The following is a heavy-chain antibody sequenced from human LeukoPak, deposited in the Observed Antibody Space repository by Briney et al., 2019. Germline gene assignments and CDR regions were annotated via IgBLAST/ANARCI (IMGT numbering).Heavy chain of an antibody. D-gene: IGHD5-24*01. CDR2: IQSGGNT. CDR3: ARSVEMATMKL. CDR1: GFSVSDNY. Sequence: PGGSLRLSCAASGFSVSDNYMSWVRQAPGKGLEWVSIIQSGGNTYNADSVKGRFTISRDNSKNTLYLQMNSLRVEDTAVYYCARSVEMATMKLWGQGTLVTVSS. V-gene: IGHV3-53*01. J-gene: IGHJ4*02.